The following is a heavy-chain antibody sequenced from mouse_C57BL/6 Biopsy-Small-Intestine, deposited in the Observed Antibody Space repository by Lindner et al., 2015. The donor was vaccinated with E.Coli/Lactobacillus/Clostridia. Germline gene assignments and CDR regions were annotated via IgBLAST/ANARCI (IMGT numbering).Heavy chain of an antibody. CDR2: IWTGGGT. D-gene: IGHD1-1*01. J-gene: IGHJ4*01. V-gene: IGHV2-9*01. Sequence: VQLQESGPGLVAPSQSLSITCTVSGFSLSSYGVDWVRQPPGKGLEWLGVIWTGGGTNYNSALKSRLSISKDNSKSQVFLKMNSLQTDDTAMYYCAKQRYYGSSYARIDYAMDYWGQGTSVTVSS. CDR3: AKQRYYGSSYARIDYAMDY. CDR1: GFSLSSYG.